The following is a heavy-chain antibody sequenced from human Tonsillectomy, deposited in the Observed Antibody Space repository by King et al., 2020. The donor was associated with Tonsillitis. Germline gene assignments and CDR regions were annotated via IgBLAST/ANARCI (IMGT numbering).Heavy chain of an antibody. J-gene: IGHJ3*02. V-gene: IGHV5-10-1*03. CDR2: IDPSDSYT. D-gene: IGHD3-16*01. Sequence: VQLVESGAEVKKPGESLRISCKGSGNSFTSYWISWVRQLPGKGLERMGRIDPSDSYTNYSPSFQGHVTISADKSISTAYLQWSSLKASDTAMYYCARHAVMTAFDMWGQGTMVTVSS. CDR3: ARHAVMTAFDM. CDR1: GNSFTSYW.